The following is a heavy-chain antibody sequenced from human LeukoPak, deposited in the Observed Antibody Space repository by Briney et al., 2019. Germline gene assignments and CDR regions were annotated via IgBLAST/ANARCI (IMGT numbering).Heavy chain of an antibody. CDR1: GGSISSYY. CDR3: ARYSSGWYDY. D-gene: IGHD6-19*01. CDR2: IYYSGST. V-gene: IGHV4-59*08. J-gene: IGHJ4*02. Sequence: SETLSLTCTVSGGSISSYYWSWIRQPPGKGLEWIGYIYYSGSTNYNPSLKSRVTISVDTSKNQFSLKLSSVTAADTAVYYCARYSSGWYDYWGQGTLVTVSS.